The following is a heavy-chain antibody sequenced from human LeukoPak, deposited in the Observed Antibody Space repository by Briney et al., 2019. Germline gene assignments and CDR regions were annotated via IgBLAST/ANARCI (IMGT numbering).Heavy chain of an antibody. CDR1: GFPFSILA. D-gene: IGHD2-21*02. CDR2: ISGSGSST. Sequence: GGSLRLPCAPCGFPFSILAMMGLRQARGKGLECVSAISGSGSSTYDADSVKGRFTISRDNTKNTLYLQMNSLRAEDTAVYYCAPEVVVTATAGRAWGQGTLVTVSS. V-gene: IGHV3-23*01. CDR3: APEVVVTATAGRA. J-gene: IGHJ5*02.